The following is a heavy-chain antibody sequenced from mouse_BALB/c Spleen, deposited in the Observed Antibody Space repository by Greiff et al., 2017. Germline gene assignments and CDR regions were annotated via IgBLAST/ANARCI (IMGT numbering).Heavy chain of an antibody. J-gene: IGHJ4*01. Sequence: VKLVESGAELARPGASVKLSCKASGYTFTSYWMQWVKQRPGQGLEWIGAIYPGDGDTRYTQKFKGKATLTADKSSSTAYMQLSSLASEDSAVYYCARERGLRDAMDYWGQGTSVTVSS. CDR3: ARERGLRDAMDY. CDR2: IYPGDGDT. CDR1: GYTFTSYW. D-gene: IGHD1-1*01. V-gene: IGHV1-87*01.